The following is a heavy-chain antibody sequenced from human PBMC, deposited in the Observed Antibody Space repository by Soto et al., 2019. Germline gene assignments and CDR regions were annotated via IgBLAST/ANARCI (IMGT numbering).Heavy chain of an antibody. V-gene: IGHV4-34*01. CDR2: INHSGST. CDR3: ARGQIYCSGGSCYSSVYYYYGMDV. D-gene: IGHD2-15*01. J-gene: IGHJ6*02. Sequence: SETLSLTCTVSGDSISSYYWSWIRQPPGKGLEWIGEINHSGSTNYNPSLKSRVTISVDTSKNQFSLKLSSVTAADTAVYYCARGQIYCSGGSCYSSVYYYYGMDVWGQGTTVTVSS. CDR1: GDSISSYY.